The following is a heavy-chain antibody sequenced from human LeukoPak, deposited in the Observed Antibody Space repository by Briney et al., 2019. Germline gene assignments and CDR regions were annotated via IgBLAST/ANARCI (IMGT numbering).Heavy chain of an antibody. CDR1: GFAVSSNY. CDR3: TRGFGVVIMNF. D-gene: IGHD3-3*01. Sequence: GSLRLSCAASGFAVSSNYMTWVRQAPGKGLEWVSVIYSGGSTYYADSVKGRFTISRDNSKNTLYLQMNNLRAEDTAVYYCTRGFGVVIMNFWGQGTLITVSS. V-gene: IGHV3-66*01. CDR2: IYSGGST. J-gene: IGHJ4*02.